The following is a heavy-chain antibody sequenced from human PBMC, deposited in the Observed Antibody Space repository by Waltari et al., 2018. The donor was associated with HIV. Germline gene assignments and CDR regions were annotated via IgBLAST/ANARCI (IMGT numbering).Heavy chain of an antibody. CDR1: GYSISSGSY. J-gene: IGHJ4*02. D-gene: IGHD6-6*01. CDR2: SFHSGST. Sequence: QVQLQESGPGLVKPSETLSLTCVVSGYSISSGSYWGWIRQPPGKGLGWVGSSFHSGSTYYNPSLKGRVTMSVDTSMNQFSLNLNSVTAADTAIYYCAKEALAARSRIPNWGQGTLVTVSS. CDR3: AKEALAARSRIPN. V-gene: IGHV4-38-2*02.